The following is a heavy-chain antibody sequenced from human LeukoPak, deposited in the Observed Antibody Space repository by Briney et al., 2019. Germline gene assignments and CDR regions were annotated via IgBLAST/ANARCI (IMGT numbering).Heavy chain of an antibody. V-gene: IGHV4-34*01. CDR3: AREARIAVAGRRAWYFDY. CDR2: INHSGST. CDR1: GGSFSGYY. J-gene: IGHJ4*02. D-gene: IGHD6-19*01. Sequence: PSGTLSLTCAVYGGSFSGYYWSWIRQPPGKGLEWIGEINHSGSTNYNPSLKSRVTISVDTFKNQFSLKLSSVTAADTAVYYCAREARIAVAGRRAWYFDYWGQGTLVTVSS.